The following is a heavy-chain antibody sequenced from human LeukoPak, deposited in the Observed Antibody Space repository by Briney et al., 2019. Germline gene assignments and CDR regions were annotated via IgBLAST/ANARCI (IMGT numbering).Heavy chain of an antibody. CDR2: TYYRSKWYN. J-gene: IGHJ6*02. CDR1: GDSVSSNSAA. Sequence: SQTLSLTCAISGDSVSSNSAAWNWIRQSPSRGLKWLGRTYYRSKWYNDYAVSVKSRITINPDTSKNQFSLQLNSVTPEDTAVYYCASALLLWFGESHPYGMDVWGQGTTVTVSS. D-gene: IGHD3-10*01. CDR3: ASALLLWFGESHPYGMDV. V-gene: IGHV6-1*01.